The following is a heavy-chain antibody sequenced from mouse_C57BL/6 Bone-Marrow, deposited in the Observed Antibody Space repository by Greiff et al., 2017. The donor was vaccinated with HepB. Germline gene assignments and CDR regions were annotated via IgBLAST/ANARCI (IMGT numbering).Heavy chain of an antibody. D-gene: IGHD1-1*01. CDR3: ARTTTVVATRYFDV. CDR1: GYAFSSYW. J-gene: IGHJ1*03. CDR2: IYPGDGDS. V-gene: IGHV1-80*01. Sequence: VQLQQSGAELVKPGASVKISCKASGYAFSSYWMNWVKQRPGKGLEWIGQIYPGDGDSNYNGKFKGKATLTADKSSSTAYMQLSSQTSEDSAVYFCARTTTVVATRYFDVWGTGTTVTVSS.